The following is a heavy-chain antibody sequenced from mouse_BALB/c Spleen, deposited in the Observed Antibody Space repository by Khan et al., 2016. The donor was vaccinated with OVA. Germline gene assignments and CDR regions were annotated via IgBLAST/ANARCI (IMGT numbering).Heavy chain of an antibody. J-gene: IGHJ3*01. CDR2: INPDNAGT. Sequence: VQLQQSGPELVEPGASVKMSCKASGYTFTNYVMHWVKQKPGQGLEWIGYINPDNAGTRYNEKFKGKATLTSDISSTTAYMELSSLTSEDSAVYYWAREASSWDFSFPYWGQGTLVTVSA. V-gene: IGHV1S136*01. CDR1: GYTFTNYV. CDR3: AREASSWDFSFPY. D-gene: IGHD4-1*01.